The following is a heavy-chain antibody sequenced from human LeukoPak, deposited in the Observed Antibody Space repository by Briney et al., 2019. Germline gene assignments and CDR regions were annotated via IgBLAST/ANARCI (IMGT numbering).Heavy chain of an antibody. V-gene: IGHV3-23*01. Sequence: GGSLRLSCAASGFTFSSYAMSWVRQAPGKGLEWVSAISGSGGSTYYADSVKGRFTISRDNSKNTLYLQMNSLRAEDTAVYYCAKASYPEFGGLNMGYSSSWYFDYWGQGTLVTVSS. CDR1: GFTFSSYA. D-gene: IGHD6-13*01. CDR3: AKASYPEFGGLNMGYSSSWYFDY. J-gene: IGHJ4*02. CDR2: ISGSGGST.